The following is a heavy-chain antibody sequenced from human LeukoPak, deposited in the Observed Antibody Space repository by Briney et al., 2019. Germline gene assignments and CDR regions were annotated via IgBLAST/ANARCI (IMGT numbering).Heavy chain of an antibody. CDR2: IRYDGSNK. J-gene: IGHJ4*02. Sequence: GGSLRLSCVASGFTFSNFGMHWVRQAPGKGLEWVAFIRYDGSNKYYADSVKGRFTISRDNYLYLQMSSLRTEDTAVYYCAKDDTGISAAGPEGGGYWGQGTLVTVSS. V-gene: IGHV3-30*02. CDR3: AKDDTGISAAGPEGGGY. D-gene: IGHD6-13*01. CDR1: GFTFSNFG.